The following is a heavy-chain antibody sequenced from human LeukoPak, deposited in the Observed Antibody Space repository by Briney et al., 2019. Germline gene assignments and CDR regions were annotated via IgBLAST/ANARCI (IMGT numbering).Heavy chain of an antibody. CDR3: AKSAVGATLGDY. D-gene: IGHD1-26*01. J-gene: IGHJ4*02. CDR2: IRYDGSNK. V-gene: IGHV3-30*02. CDR1: GFTFSSYA. Sequence: QPGGSLRLSCAASGFTFSSYAMSWVRQAPGKGLEWVAFIRYDGSNKYYADSVKGRFTISRDNSRDTLYLQMISLRAEDTAVYYCAKSAVGATLGDYWGQGTPVTVSS.